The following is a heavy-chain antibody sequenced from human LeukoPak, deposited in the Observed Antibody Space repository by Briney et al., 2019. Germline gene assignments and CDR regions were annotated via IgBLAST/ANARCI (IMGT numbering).Heavy chain of an antibody. CDR1: GFTFSSYA. Sequence: SGGSLRLSCAASGFTFSSYAMHWVRQAPGKGLEWVAVISYDGSNKYYADSVKGRFTISRDNSKNTLYLQMNSPRAEDTAVYYCARGGEGTPFDYWGQGTLVTVSS. D-gene: IGHD1/OR15-1a*01. V-gene: IGHV3-30-3*01. J-gene: IGHJ4*02. CDR2: ISYDGSNK. CDR3: ARGGEGTPFDY.